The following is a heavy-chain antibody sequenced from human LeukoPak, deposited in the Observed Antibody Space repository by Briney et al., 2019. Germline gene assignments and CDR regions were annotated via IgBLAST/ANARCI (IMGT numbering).Heavy chain of an antibody. CDR2: INHSGST. CDR3: ARGYSPLDAFDI. Sequence: RSSETLSLTCAVYGGPFSGYYWSWIRQPPGKGLEWIGEINHSGSTNYNPSLKSRVTISVDPSKNQSSLKLSSVTAADTAVYYCARGYSPLDAFDIWGQGTMVTVSS. J-gene: IGHJ3*02. D-gene: IGHD5-18*01. CDR1: GGPFSGYY. V-gene: IGHV4-34*01.